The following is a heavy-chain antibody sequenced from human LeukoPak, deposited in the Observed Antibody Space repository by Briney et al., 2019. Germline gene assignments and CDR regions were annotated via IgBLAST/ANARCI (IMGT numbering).Heavy chain of an antibody. CDR2: IYYSGST. Sequence: SETLSLTCTVSGGSISSYYWSWIRQPPGKGLGWVGYIYYSGSTNSNPSLKSRVTISVDTSKNQFSLKLSSVTAADTAVYYCARRMEWGSYRPSLWFDPWGQGTLVTVSS. CDR3: ARRMEWGSYRPSLWFDP. CDR1: GGSISSYY. J-gene: IGHJ5*02. V-gene: IGHV4-59*08. D-gene: IGHD3-16*02.